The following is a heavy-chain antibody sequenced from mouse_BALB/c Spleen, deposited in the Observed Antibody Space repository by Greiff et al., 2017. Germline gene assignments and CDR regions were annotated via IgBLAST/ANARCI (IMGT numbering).Heavy chain of an antibody. CDR2: IYPGDGDT. CDR3: ARWGDFTTVFDY. Sequence: VQRVESGAELVRPGSSVKISCKASGYAFSSYWMNWVKQRPGQGLEWIGQIYPGDGDTNYNGKFKGKATLTADKSSSTAYMQLSSLTSEDSAVYFCARWGDFTTVFDYWGQGTTLTVSS. J-gene: IGHJ2*01. D-gene: IGHD1-1*01. CDR1: GYAFSSYW. V-gene: IGHV1-80*01.